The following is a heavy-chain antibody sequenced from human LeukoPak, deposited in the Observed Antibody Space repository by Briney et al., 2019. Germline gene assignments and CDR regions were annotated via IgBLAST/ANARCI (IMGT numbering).Heavy chain of an antibody. J-gene: IGHJ4*02. D-gene: IGHD2-15*01. CDR1: GFTVSSSY. CDR2: FYRGDST. Sequence: GGSLRLSCAASGFTVSSSYMYWVRQAPGKGLEWVSFFYRGDSTYYAESVRGRFTISRDNSKNTLYLLMNSLIPEDTAVYYCAREVVSTPSYFDSWGQGTLVTVTS. V-gene: IGHV3-53*01. CDR3: AREVVSTPSYFDS.